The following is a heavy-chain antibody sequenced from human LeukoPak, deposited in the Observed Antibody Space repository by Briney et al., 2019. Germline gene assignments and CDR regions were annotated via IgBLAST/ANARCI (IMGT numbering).Heavy chain of an antibody. CDR1: GGTFSSYA. D-gene: IGHD3-22*01. J-gene: IGHJ1*01. CDR2: ISAYNGNT. V-gene: IGHV1-18*01. Sequence: GASVKVSCKASGGTFSSYAISWVRQAPGQGLEWMGWISAYNGNTNYAQKLQGRVTMTTDTSTSTAYMELRSLRSDDTAVYYCARAQDPYYDSSGYSEYFQHWGQGTLVTVSS. CDR3: ARAQDPYYDSSGYSEYFQH.